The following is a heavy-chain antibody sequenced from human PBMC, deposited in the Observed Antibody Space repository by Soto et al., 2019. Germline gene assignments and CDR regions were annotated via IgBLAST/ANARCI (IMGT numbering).Heavy chain of an antibody. D-gene: IGHD3-10*01. CDR1: GGSISSYY. Sequence: QVQLQESGPGLVKPSETLSLTCTVSGGSISSYYWSWIRQPPGKGLEWIGYIYYSGSTNYNPSLKGRVTISVDTSKNQVSLKLSSVTAADTAVYYCARADYDGSGSYVGVDYWGQGTLVTVSS. CDR2: IYYSGST. CDR3: ARADYDGSGSYVGVDY. J-gene: IGHJ4*02. V-gene: IGHV4-59*01.